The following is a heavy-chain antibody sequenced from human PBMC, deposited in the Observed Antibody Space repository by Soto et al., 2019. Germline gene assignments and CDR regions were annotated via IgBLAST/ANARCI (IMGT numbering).Heavy chain of an antibody. CDR1: GFSVGSNY. CDR2: IHSGGNT. V-gene: IGHV3-53*02. D-gene: IGHD6-13*01. CDR3: KRAGTSSSSNYFDY. Sequence: EVQVVETGGGLIQPGGSLRLSCAASGFSVGSNYMSWVRQAPGKGLQWVSIIHSGGNTFYADSVRGRFTISRDDSKNTLFLQMNSLRAEDTAAYYCKRAGTSSSSNYFDYWGQGTLATVSA. J-gene: IGHJ4*02.